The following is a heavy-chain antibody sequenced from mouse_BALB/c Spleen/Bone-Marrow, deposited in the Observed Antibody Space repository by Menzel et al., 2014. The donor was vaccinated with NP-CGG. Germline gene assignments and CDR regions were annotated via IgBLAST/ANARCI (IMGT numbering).Heavy chain of an antibody. V-gene: IGHV7-3*02. CDR1: GFTFTDYY. CDR2: IRNKAKGYTT. Sequence: EVQGVESGGGSVQPGGSLRLSCATSGFTFTDYYMSWVRQPPGKALEWLGFIRNKAKGYTTKYSASVKGRFTISRDNSQRILYLQMNTLRPEDSATYYCARDENVGIYWYFDVWGAGTTVIVSS. J-gene: IGHJ1*01. CDR3: ARDENVGIYWYFDV.